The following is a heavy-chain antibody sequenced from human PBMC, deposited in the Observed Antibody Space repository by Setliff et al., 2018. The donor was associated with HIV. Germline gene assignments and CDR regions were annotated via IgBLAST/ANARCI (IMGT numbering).Heavy chain of an antibody. Sequence: PSETLSLTCSVSGDSISDTTYYWSWIRQHPGKGLEWIGYISYSGGTYYKPSLKSRVTISVDTSKNQFSLKLSSVTAADTAVYYCARSWGSSSGYYYNGMDVWGQGTTVTVSS. CDR1: GDSISDTTYY. CDR2: ISYSGGT. CDR3: ARSWGSSSGYYYNGMDV. V-gene: IGHV4-31*03. J-gene: IGHJ6*02. D-gene: IGHD6-6*01.